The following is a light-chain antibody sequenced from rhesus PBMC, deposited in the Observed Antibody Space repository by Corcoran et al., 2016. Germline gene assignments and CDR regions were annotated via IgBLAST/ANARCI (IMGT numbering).Light chain of an antibody. CDR2: EVS. J-gene: IGKJ1*01. CDR1: QSLLDSEDGNTY. CDR3: MQDLEFPWT. Sequence: DIVMTQTPLSLPVTPGEPASISCRSSQSLLDSEDGNTYLDWYLQKPGQSPQLLIFEVSNRASGVPDRVSGSGSDTDFKLKISRVEAEDVGVYYCMQDLEFPWTFGQGTKVEIK. V-gene: IGKV2-104*02.